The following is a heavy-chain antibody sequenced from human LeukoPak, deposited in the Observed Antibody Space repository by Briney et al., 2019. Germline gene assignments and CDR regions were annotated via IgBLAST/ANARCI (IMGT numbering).Heavy chain of an antibody. J-gene: IGHJ3*02. Sequence: PGGSLRLSCAASGFTFSSYAMSWVRRAPGKGLEWVSAISGSGGSTYYADSVKGRFTISRDNSKNTLYLQMNSLRAEDTAVYYCAKDLDIVVVTATSDAFDIWGQGTMVTVSS. CDR2: ISGSGGST. V-gene: IGHV3-23*01. CDR3: AKDLDIVVVTATSDAFDI. CDR1: GFTFSSYA. D-gene: IGHD2-21*02.